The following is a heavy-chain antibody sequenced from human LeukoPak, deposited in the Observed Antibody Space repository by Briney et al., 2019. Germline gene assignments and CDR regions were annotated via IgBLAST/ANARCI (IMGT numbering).Heavy chain of an antibody. CDR3: ARGQRSSGSEVCDY. CDR2: TYYRSKWYN. Sequence: SQTLSLTCAISGDSVSSNSAAWNWIRQSPSRGLEWLGRTYYRSKWYNDYVESVKSRITINPDTSRNQFSLQLSSVTPEDTAVYYCARGQRSSGSEVCDYWGQGTLVTVSS. D-gene: IGHD6-19*01. CDR1: GDSVSSNSAA. J-gene: IGHJ4*02. V-gene: IGHV6-1*01.